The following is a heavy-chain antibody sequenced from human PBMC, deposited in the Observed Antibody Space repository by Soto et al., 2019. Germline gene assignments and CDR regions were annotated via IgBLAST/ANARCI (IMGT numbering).Heavy chain of an antibody. CDR2: IYSGGST. J-gene: IGHJ6*02. D-gene: IGHD6-6*01. V-gene: IGHV3-53*01. CDR1: GFTVSSNY. CDR3: ARDSAARSYYYYYGMDV. Sequence: GSLRLSCAASGFTVSSNYMSWVRQAPGKGLEWVSVIYSGGSTYYADSVKGRFTISRDNSKNTLYLQMNSLRAEDTAVYYCARDSAARSYYYYYGMDVWGQGTTVTVSS.